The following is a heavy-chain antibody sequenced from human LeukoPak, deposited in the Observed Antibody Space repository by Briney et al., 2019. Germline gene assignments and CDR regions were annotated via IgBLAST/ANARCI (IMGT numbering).Heavy chain of an antibody. Sequence: ASVKVSCEASGYTFTSYYMHWVRQAPGQGLEWMGIINPSGGSTSYAQKFQGRVTMTRDTSTSTVYMELSSLRSEDTAVYYCARDIYYDSSGYPSFDYWGQGTLVTVSS. D-gene: IGHD3-22*01. J-gene: IGHJ4*02. V-gene: IGHV1-46*01. CDR1: GYTFTSYY. CDR2: INPSGGST. CDR3: ARDIYYDSSGYPSFDY.